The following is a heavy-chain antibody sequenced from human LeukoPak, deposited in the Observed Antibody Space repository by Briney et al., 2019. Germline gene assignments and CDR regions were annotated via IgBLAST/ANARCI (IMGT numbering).Heavy chain of an antibody. CDR1: GFTVSGNY. CDR2: ISGDATT. J-gene: IGHJ6*02. Sequence: PGGSLRLSCAASGFTVSGNYISWVRQAPGKGLEWVSLISGDATTYYADPVKGRFTISRDNSKNTVYLQMNSLRPEDTAVYYCARDVPPYLTSPWGLDVWAKGPRSTSP. CDR3: ARDVPPYLTSPWGLDV. D-gene: IGHD1-14*01. V-gene: IGHV3-66*01.